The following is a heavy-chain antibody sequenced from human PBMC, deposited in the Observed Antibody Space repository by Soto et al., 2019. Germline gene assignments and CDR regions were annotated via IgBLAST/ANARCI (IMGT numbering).Heavy chain of an antibody. Sequence: EVQLVESGGGLIQPGGSLRLSCAVSGFTVSNNYMSWVRQAPGKGLEGVSVIYSGGYTAYGDSVKGRFTISRDNSQNKLFLKMKRRGPPDPAVYYCAGQPGGGGYWGQGTLVTVSS. D-gene: IGHD3-10*01. CDR1: GFTVSNNY. V-gene: IGHV3-53*01. J-gene: IGHJ4*02. CDR3: AGQPGGGGY. CDR2: IYSGGYT.